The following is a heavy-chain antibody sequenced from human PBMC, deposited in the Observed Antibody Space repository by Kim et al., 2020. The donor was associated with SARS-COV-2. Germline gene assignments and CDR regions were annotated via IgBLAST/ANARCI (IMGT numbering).Heavy chain of an antibody. V-gene: IGHV3-53*04. CDR1: GFTVSSNY. D-gene: IGHD3-22*01. J-gene: IGHJ6*02. Sequence: GGSLRLSCAASGFTVSSNYMSWVRQAPGKGLEWVSVIYSGGSTYYADSVKGRFTISRHNSKNTLYLQMNSLRAEDTAVYYCALNYDSSGYYDYGMDVWGQGTTVTVSS. CDR3: ALNYDSSGYYDYGMDV. CDR2: IYSGGST.